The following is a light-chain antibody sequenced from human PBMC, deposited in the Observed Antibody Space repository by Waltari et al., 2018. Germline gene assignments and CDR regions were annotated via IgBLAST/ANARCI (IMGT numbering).Light chain of an antibody. J-gene: IGKJ5*01. CDR2: GAF. V-gene: IGKV3-20*01. CDR1: QSVSNNQ. Sequence: EIVLTQSPGTLFLSPGESATLSCRASQSVSNNQLAWYQQSPGQAPRLVIYGAFARATAIPDRFSGTGSGTDFTLTISRLEPEDFAMYYCQQYGSSPLTFCQGTRLEIK. CDR3: QQYGSSPLT.